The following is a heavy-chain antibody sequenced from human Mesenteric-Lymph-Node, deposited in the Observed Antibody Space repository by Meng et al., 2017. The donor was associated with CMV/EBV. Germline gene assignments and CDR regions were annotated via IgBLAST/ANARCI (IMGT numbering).Heavy chain of an antibody. V-gene: IGHV3-15*04. CDR1: GFSLTNAW. Sequence: GESLKISCAASGFSLTNAWMSWVRQAPGKGVEWVGRIESKTYGATADYATPVKGRFTISRDDSKNTLYLQLNSLKTEDTAVYYCTTVGRGTLVPALQGVDYWGQGTLVTVSS. CDR3: TTVGRGTLVPALQGVDY. D-gene: IGHD2-2*01. CDR2: IESKTYGATA. J-gene: IGHJ4*02.